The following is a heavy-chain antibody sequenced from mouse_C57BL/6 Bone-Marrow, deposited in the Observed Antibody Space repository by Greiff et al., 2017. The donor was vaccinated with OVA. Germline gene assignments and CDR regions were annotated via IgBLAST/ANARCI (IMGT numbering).Heavy chain of an antibody. V-gene: IGHV1-59*01. J-gene: IGHJ2*01. CDR2: IDPSDSYT. CDR1: GYTFTSSW. Sequence: QVQLQQPGAELVRPGTSVKLSCKASGYTFTSSWMHWVKQRPGQGLEWIGVIDPSDSYTNYNQKFKGKATLTVDNSYSTAYMHLSCLTSEVSEVYCCARWVDYWGQGTTLTVSS. CDR3: ARWVDY.